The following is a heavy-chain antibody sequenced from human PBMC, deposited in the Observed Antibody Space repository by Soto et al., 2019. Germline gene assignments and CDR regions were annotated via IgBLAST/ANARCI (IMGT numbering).Heavy chain of an antibody. D-gene: IGHD6-19*01. V-gene: IGHV3-23*01. CDR2: ISGSGDST. CDR3: ARRTSGWYLDY. J-gene: IGHJ4*02. CDR1: GFTFSSYA. Sequence: EVQLLESGGGLVQPGGSLRLSCAASGFTFSSYAMSWVRQAPGKGLEWVSVISGSGDSTYYADSVKGRFTISRDNSKNTLYLQMNSLRAEDTAVYYCARRTSGWYLDYWGQGTLDTVSS.